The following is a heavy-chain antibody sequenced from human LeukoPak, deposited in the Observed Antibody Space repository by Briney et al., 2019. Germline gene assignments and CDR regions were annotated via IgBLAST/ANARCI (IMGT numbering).Heavy chain of an antibody. CDR2: TYYRSKWYN. CDR1: GDSVSSNSAA. CDR3: AREAEDWNYDFGYGSWDWFDP. Sequence: SQTLSLTCAISGDSVSSNSAAWNWIRQSPSRGLEWLGRTYYRSKWYNDYAVSVKSRITINPDTSKNQFSLQLNSVTPEDTAVYYCAREAEDWNYDFGYGSWDWFDPWGQGTLVTVSS. J-gene: IGHJ5*02. V-gene: IGHV6-1*01. D-gene: IGHD1-7*01.